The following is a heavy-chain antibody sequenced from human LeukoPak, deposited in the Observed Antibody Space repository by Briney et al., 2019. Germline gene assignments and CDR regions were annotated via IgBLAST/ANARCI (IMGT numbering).Heavy chain of an antibody. V-gene: IGHV5-51*01. CDR3: ARRKNGGSDAFEM. Sequence: GESLKISCQGSGHIFTNYWIDWVRQMPGKGLEWMGSIYPDDSDTRYSPSFQGQVSISADKSISTAYVQWSSLQASDTAIYYCARRKNGGSDAFEMWGQGTMVTVSS. CDR1: GHIFTNYW. D-gene: IGHD2-15*01. J-gene: IGHJ3*02. CDR2: IYPDDSDT.